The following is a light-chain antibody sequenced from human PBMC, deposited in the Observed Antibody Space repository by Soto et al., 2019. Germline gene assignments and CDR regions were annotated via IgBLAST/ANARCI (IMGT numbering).Light chain of an antibody. J-gene: IGKJ4*01. CDR3: QQYATSPLT. CDR1: RTVGSRS. CDR2: DAS. Sequence: ETVLTQSPGTLSLSPGERATLSCRASRTVGSRSLAWYQQKPGQAPRLLIYDASSRATGIPDRFRGSGSRTDFTLTISRLEPEDFAVYYCQQYATSPLTFGGGTKVEI. V-gene: IGKV3-20*01.